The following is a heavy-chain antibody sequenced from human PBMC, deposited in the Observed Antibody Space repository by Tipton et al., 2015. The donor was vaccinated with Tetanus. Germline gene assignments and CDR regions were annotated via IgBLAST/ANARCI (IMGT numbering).Heavy chain of an antibody. J-gene: IGHJ4*02. D-gene: IGHD4-11*01. Sequence: TLSLTCAVSGGSFRGYSWSWVRQPPGKGLEWIGEINHSGKPTYNPSLKSRVTMSLDTSNHLFSLSLSSVTAADTAVYYCARDINYASDYWGQGTLVTVSS. V-gene: IGHV4-34*01. CDR3: ARDINYASDY. CDR2: INHSGKP. CDR1: GGSFRGYS.